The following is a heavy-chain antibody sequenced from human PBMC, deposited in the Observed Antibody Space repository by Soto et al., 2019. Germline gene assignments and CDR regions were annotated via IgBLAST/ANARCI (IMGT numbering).Heavy chain of an antibody. V-gene: IGHV3-30-3*01. D-gene: IGHD3-22*01. Sequence: QVQLVESGGGVVQPGTSLRLSYAASGFSFSTYAMYWVRQAPGRGLEWVAVISDDGNTKYYADSVKGRFTISRDNSRNTLYLQIYSLRTEDAAVYYCASSYFYDSGGYYPFDYWGQGTLVTVSS. CDR3: ASSYFYDSGGYYPFDY. CDR2: ISDDGNTK. J-gene: IGHJ4*02. CDR1: GFSFSTYA.